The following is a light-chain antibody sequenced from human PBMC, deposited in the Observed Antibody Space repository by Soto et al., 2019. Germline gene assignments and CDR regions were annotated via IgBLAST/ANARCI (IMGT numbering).Light chain of an antibody. J-gene: IGLJ2*01. CDR1: SGHSSYI. CDR2: LEGSGSY. Sequence: QTVVTQSSSASASLGSSVKLTCTLSSGHSSYIIAWHQQQPGKAPRYLMKLEGSGSYNKGSGVPDRFSGSSSGADRYLTISNLQSEDEADYYCETWVSNTRVFGGGTKVTVL. V-gene: IGLV4-60*03. CDR3: ETWVSNTRV.